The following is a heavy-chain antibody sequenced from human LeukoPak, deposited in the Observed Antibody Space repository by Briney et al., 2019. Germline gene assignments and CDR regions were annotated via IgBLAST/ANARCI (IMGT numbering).Heavy chain of an antibody. CDR2: ISGGGGNT. Sequence: GGSLRPSCAASGFTFSTYAMSWVRQAPGKGLEWVSGISGGGGNTYYADFVKGRFTISRDNAKNTLYLQMNGLRAEDTALYYCAKANRACSAIACYTTVTPFDYWGQGTLVTVSS. CDR1: GFTFSTYA. V-gene: IGHV3-23*01. J-gene: IGHJ4*02. D-gene: IGHD2-2*02. CDR3: AKANRACSAIACYTTVTPFDY.